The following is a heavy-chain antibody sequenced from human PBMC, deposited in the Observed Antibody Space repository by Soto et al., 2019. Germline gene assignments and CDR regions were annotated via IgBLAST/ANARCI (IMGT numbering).Heavy chain of an antibody. Sequence: GGSLRLSCAASGFTFSSYVMHWVRQAPGKGLEWVAVIWYDGSNKYYADSVKGRFTISRDNSKNTLYLQMNSLRAEDTAVYYWARVYPAAYYDFWRNDSGGQETLVTVS. J-gene: IGHJ4*02. V-gene: IGHV3-33*01. CDR1: GFTFSSYV. CDR2: IWYDGSNK. CDR3: ARVYPAAYYDFWRNDS. D-gene: IGHD3-3*01.